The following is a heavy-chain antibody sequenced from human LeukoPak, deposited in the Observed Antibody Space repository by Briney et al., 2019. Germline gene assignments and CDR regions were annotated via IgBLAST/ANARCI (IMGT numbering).Heavy chain of an antibody. V-gene: IGHV4-4*07. J-gene: IGHJ4*02. Sequence: SETLTLTCTVSGDSISSYYWSWIRQPAGKGLEWIRHFYTSGSTNYNPSLKGRVTMSVDTSKNQFSLKLSSVTAADTAVYYCARDRYYDGSGDSLDYWGQGTLVTVSS. CDR2: FYTSGST. CDR1: GDSISSYY. CDR3: ARDRYYDGSGDSLDY. D-gene: IGHD3-22*01.